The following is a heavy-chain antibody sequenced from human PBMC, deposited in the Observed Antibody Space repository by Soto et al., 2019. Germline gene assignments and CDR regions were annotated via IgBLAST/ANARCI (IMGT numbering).Heavy chain of an antibody. CDR2: INAGNGNT. Sequence: ASVQVSCKASGYTFTSYAMHWVRQARGQRLEGMGWINAGNGNTKYSQKFQGRVTITRDTSASTAYMELSSLRSEDTAVYYCVRHAPYYDFWSGYRPNYYMDVWGKGTTVTVSS. D-gene: IGHD3-3*01. CDR3: VRHAPYYDFWSGYRPNYYMDV. J-gene: IGHJ6*03. V-gene: IGHV1-3*01. CDR1: GYTFTSYA.